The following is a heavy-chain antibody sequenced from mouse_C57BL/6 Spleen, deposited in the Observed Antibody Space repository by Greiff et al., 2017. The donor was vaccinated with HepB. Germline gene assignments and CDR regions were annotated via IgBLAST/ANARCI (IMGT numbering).Heavy chain of an antibody. CDR2: IWSGGST. CDR1: GFSLTSYG. Sequence: VQLKQSGPGLVQPSQSLSITCTVSGFSLTSYGVHWVRQSPGKGLEWLGVIWSGGSTDYNAAFISRLSISKDNSKSQVFFKMNSLQADDTAIYYCASIYYGYDGYAMDYWGQGTSVTVSS. CDR3: ASIYYGYDGYAMDY. J-gene: IGHJ4*01. D-gene: IGHD2-2*01. V-gene: IGHV2-2*01.